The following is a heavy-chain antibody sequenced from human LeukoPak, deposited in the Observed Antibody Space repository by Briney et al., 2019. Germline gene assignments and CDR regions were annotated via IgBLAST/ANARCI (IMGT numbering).Heavy chain of an antibody. V-gene: IGHV4-34*01. D-gene: IGHD3-10*01. CDR3: ARIAPLPRQYYYGSGSSLYYFDY. J-gene: IGHJ4*02. Sequence: PSETLSLTCAVYGGSFSGYYWSWIRQPPGKGLEWIGEINHSGSTNYNPSLKSRVTISVDTSKNQFSLKLSSVTAADTAVYYCARIAPLPRQYYYGSGSSLYYFDYWGQGTLVTVSS. CDR2: INHSGST. CDR1: GGSFSGYY.